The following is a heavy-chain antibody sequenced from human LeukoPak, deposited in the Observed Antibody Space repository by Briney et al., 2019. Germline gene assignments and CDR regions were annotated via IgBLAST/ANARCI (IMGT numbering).Heavy chain of an antibody. V-gene: IGHV3-23*05. CDR2: IYSGDST. CDR3: ATLTVDNDI. J-gene: IGHJ3*02. D-gene: IGHD3-9*01. Sequence: PGGSLRLSCAASGFTFSSYAMNWVRQAPGKGLEWVSTIYSGDSTFYADSVKGRFTISRDNSRNTLYLQMNSLRAEDTAVYYCATLTVDNDIWGQGTMVTVSS. CDR1: GFTFSSYA.